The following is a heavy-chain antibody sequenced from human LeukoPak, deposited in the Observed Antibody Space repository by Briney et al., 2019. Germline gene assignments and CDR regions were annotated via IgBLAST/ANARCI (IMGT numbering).Heavy chain of an antibody. D-gene: IGHD1-1*01. CDR2: ISGSGGST. CDR3: AKETQLTVSALFDY. Sequence: PGESLRLSCAASGFTFNNYAMSWVRQAPGKRLEWVSAISGSGGSTFYADSVKGRFTISRDSSKNTLFLQVNSLRAEDTAVYYCAKETQLTVSALFDYWGQGTLVTVSS. V-gene: IGHV3-23*01. J-gene: IGHJ4*02. CDR1: GFTFNNYA.